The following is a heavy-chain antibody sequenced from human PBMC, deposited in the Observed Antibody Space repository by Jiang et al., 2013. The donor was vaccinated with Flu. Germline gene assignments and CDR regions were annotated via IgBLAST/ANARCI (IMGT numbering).Heavy chain of an antibody. CDR2: IIPIFGTA. D-gene: IGHD3-9*01. Sequence: SSVKVSCKASGGTFSSYAISWVRQAPGQGLEWMGGIIPIFGTANYAQKFQGRVTITADESTSTAYMELSSLRSEDTAVYYCARGGILTGYYSKWGLDYWGQGTLVTVSS. CDR1: GGTFSSYA. V-gene: IGHV1-69*01. CDR3: ARGGILTGYYSKWGLDY. J-gene: IGHJ4*02.